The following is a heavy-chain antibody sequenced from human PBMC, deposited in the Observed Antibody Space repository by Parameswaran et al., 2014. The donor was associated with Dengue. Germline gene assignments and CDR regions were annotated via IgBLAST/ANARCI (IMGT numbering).Heavy chain of an antibody. CDR2: IYYDGTT. J-gene: IGHJ4*02. CDR3: ARQYGYYSPSPVLDS. V-gene: IGHV4-39*01. Sequence: ASETLSLTCTVSGGSISRSFYWGWIRQPPGKGLEWIGTIYYDGTTYYNPSLRSRVTISVDTSKNQFSLKLNSVTAADTAVYFCARQYGYYSPSPVLDSWGQGTLVTVSS. CDR1: GGSISRSFY. D-gene: IGHD3-22*01.